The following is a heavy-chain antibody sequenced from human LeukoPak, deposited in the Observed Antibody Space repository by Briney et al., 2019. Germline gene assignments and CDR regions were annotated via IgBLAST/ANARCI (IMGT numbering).Heavy chain of an antibody. J-gene: IGHJ4*02. V-gene: IGHV3-23*01. Sequence: GGSLRLSCAASGFAFSTYAMTWVRQAPGKGLEWVSSISGSGGSTYYADSVKGRFTISRDNSKNTLYLQMNNLRVDDTAVYYCAKKGQADDGGKPDWGQGTLVTVSS. CDR2: ISGSGGST. CDR3: AKKGQADDGGKPD. CDR1: GFAFSTYA.